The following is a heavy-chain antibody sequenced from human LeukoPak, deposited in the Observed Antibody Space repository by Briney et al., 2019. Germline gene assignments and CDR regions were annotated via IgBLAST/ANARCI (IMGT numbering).Heavy chain of an antibody. J-gene: IGHJ5*02. CDR3: ARDSGEVRGAEIPNWFDP. D-gene: IGHD3-10*01. CDR2: FDPDRSET. Sequence: ASVKVSCKVSGYTLTNLDIHWVRQAPGKGLEWMGAFDPDRSETVYAQKFQDRLTLTQDTSTDTAYLELTSLRSDDTAVYYCARDSGEVRGAEIPNWFDPWGQGTLVTVSS. V-gene: IGHV1-24*01. CDR1: GYTLTNLD.